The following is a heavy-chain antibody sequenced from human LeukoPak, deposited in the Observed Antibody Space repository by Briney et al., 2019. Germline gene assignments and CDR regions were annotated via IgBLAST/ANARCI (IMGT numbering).Heavy chain of an antibody. J-gene: IGHJ4*02. D-gene: IGHD5-18*01. CDR2: ISDYNGNT. CDR3: AREGGSGYSYGPPLDFDY. Sequence: ASVKVSCKASGYTFTSYGISRVRQAPGQRLWWRGCISDYNGNTKYAQKLQGRVTMTTDISTRKAYMELRSMRSEDTAVYYCAREGGSGYSYGPPLDFDYWGQGTLVTVSS. V-gene: IGHV1-18*01. CDR1: GYTFTSYG.